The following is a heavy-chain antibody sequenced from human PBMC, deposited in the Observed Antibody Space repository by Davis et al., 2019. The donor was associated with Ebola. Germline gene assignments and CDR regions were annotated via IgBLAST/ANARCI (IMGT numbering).Heavy chain of an antibody. D-gene: IGHD2-2*02. Sequence: SVKVSCKASGGTFSSYAISWVRQAPGQGLEWMGGIIPIFGTANYAQKFQGRVTITADESTSTAYMELSSLRSEDTAVYYCARVVPAAIGGSLLYYYYYMDVWGKGTTVTVSS. V-gene: IGHV1-69*13. CDR3: ARVVPAAIGGSLLYYYYYMDV. CDR2: IIPIFGTA. CDR1: GGTFSSYA. J-gene: IGHJ6*03.